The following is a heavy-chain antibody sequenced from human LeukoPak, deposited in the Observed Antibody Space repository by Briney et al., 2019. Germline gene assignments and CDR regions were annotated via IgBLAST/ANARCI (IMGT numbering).Heavy chain of an antibody. V-gene: IGHV3-66*01. Sequence: GGSLRLSCVVSGFSVSSNYMSWVRQAPGKGLEWVSVIYSGGTTNYADPVKGRFTISRDNSKNTLYLQMNSLRAEDTAVYYCASKVTTGYWGQGTLVTVYS. J-gene: IGHJ4*02. CDR1: GFSVSSNY. CDR2: IYSGGTT. CDR3: ASKVTTGY. D-gene: IGHD4-17*01.